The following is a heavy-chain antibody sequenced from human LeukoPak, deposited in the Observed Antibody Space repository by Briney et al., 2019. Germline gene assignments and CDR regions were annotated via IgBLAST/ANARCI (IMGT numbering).Heavy chain of an antibody. D-gene: IGHD3-22*01. CDR1: GFTFSGSA. J-gene: IGHJ6*03. Sequence: GGSLRLSCAASGFTFSGSAMHWVRQASGKGLEWVGRIRSKANSYATAYAASVKGRFTISRDDSKNTAYLQMNSLKTEDTAVYYCTRSAESVITMIVVAPYYYYMDVWGKGTTVTVSS. CDR2: IRSKANSYAT. CDR3: TRSAESVITMIVVAPYYYYMDV. V-gene: IGHV3-73*01.